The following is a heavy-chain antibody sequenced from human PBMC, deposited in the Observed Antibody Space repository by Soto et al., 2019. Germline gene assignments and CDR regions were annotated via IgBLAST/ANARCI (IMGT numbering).Heavy chain of an antibody. J-gene: IGHJ4*02. Sequence: GGSLRLSCAASGFTFSSYGMHWVRQAPGKGLEWVAVISYDGSNKYYADSVKGRFTISRDNSKNTLYLQMNSLRAEDTAVYYCAKDIGSSIFDYWGQGTLVTV. CDR3: AKDIGSSIFDY. V-gene: IGHV3-30*18. CDR2: ISYDGSNK. CDR1: GFTFSSYG. D-gene: IGHD1-26*01.